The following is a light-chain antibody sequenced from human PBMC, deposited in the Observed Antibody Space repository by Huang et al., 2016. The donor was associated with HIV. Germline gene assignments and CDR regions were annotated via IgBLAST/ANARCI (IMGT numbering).Light chain of an antibody. CDR2: CAS. CDR1: HSVSSN. J-gene: IGKJ5*01. Sequence: ERVMTQSPATLSVAPGERVTLSCRASHSVSSNLAWYPQKPGQAPRLLIHCASTRATGIPARLVGSGSGTEFTLAISSLQSEDSGVYFCQQYDNWPLTFGQGTRLEMK. CDR3: QQYDNWPLT. V-gene: IGKV3-15*01.